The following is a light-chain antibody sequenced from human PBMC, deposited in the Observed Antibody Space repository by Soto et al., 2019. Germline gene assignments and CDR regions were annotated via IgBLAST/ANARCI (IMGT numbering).Light chain of an antibody. V-gene: IGKV3-20*01. CDR1: QSVSSSY. CDR3: QQYGSSPLT. Sequence: EIVLTQSPGTLSLSPGERATLSCRASQSVSSSYLAWYQQKPGQAPGLLIYGASSRATGIPDRFSGSGSGTDFTLTIIRLEPEDFAVYYCQQYGSSPLTFGGGTKVDIK. J-gene: IGKJ4*01. CDR2: GAS.